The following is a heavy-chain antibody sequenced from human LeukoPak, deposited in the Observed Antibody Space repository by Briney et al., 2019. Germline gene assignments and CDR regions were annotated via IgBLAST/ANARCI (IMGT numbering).Heavy chain of an antibody. J-gene: IGHJ6*02. V-gene: IGHV3-33*01. Sequence: PGGSLRLSCAASGFTFSSYGMHWVRQAPGKGLEWVAVIWYDGSNKYYADSVKGRFTISRDNSKSTLYLQMNSLRAEDTAVYYCARDPFYGSGSYSNYYGMDVWGQGTTVTVSS. CDR3: ARDPFYGSGSYSNYYGMDV. D-gene: IGHD3-10*01. CDR2: IWYDGSNK. CDR1: GFTFSSYG.